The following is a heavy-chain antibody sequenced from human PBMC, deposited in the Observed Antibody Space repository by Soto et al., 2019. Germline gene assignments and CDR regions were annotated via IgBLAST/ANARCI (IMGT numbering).Heavy chain of an antibody. D-gene: IGHD1-1*01. CDR2: ISAYNANT. V-gene: IGHV1-18*01. CDR3: ARCHPPQGYIGRRVFRTENFDI. CDR1: GYTVTSYG. J-gene: IGHJ3*02. Sequence: QVQLVQSGAEVKKPGASVKVSCKASGYTVTSYGISWVRQDPGQGLDWMGWISAYNANTNYAQKLQGRVSMNTDTATSTADMELRSLRSDDTALYYCARCHPPQGYIGRRVFRTENFDIWGQGTMVTVSS.